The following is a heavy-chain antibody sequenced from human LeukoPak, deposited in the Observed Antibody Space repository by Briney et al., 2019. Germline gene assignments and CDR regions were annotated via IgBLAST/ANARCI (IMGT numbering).Heavy chain of an antibody. J-gene: IGHJ6*03. D-gene: IGHD3-9*01. CDR1: GGSISSGSYY. CDR3: ARDRIVRYFDWPTTNYYYMDV. CDR2: IYTSGST. Sequence: SETLSLTCTVSGGSISSGSYYWSWIRQPAGKGLEWIGRIYTSGSTNYNPSLKSRVTISVDTSKNQFSLKLSSVTAADTAVYYCARDRIVRYFDWPTTNYYYMDVWGKGTTVTISS. V-gene: IGHV4-61*02.